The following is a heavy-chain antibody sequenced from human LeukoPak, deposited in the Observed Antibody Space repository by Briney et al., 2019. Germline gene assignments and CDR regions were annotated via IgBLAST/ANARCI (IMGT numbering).Heavy chain of an antibody. J-gene: IGHJ4*02. Sequence: GGSLRLSCAASGFTFTGYEMNWVRQAPGKGLEWVSSISSIGSTMYYADSVKGRFTISRDNAKNSLYLQMNSLRAEDTAIYYCARAAYMVRGVIITPPFDYWGQGTLVTVSS. CDR1: GFTFTGYE. D-gene: IGHD3-10*01. CDR3: ARAAYMVRGVIITPPFDY. CDR2: ISSIGSTM. V-gene: IGHV3-48*03.